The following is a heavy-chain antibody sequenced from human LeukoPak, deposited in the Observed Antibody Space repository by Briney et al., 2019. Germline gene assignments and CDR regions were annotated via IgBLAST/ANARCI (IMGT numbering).Heavy chain of an antibody. J-gene: IGHJ4*02. CDR3: TTDGARSSTSC. V-gene: IGHV3-15*01. CDR2: IKSKTDGGTT. Sequence: GGSVRLSWAACGVTFRNAWLRWVRQAPRKGLEWVGRIKSKTDGGTTDYAAPVKGRFTISRDDSKNTLYLQMNSLKTEDTAVYYCTTDGARSSTSCWGQGTLVTVSS. D-gene: IGHD2-2*01. CDR1: GVTFRNAW.